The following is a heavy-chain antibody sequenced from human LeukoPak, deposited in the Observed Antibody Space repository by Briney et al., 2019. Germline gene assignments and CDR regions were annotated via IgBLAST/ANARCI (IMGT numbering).Heavy chain of an antibody. CDR2: IYTSEST. Sequence: SETLSLTCTVSGGSISSGSYYWSWIRQPAGEGLEWIGRIYTSESTNYNPSLKSRVTISVDTSKNQFSLKLSSVTAADTVVYYCARGGFSAFDYWCQGTLVTVSS. V-gene: IGHV4-61*02. D-gene: IGHD3-3*01. CDR1: GGSISSGSYY. CDR3: ARGGFSAFDY. J-gene: IGHJ4*02.